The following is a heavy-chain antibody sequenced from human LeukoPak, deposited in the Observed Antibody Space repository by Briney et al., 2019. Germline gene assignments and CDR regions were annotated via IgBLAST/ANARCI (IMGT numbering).Heavy chain of an antibody. J-gene: IGHJ4*02. CDR1: GFSHSTSGVG. Sequence: SGPTLVNPTQTLTLTCSFSGFSHSTSGVGVGWIRQSQGKALKWLGLIYWDDDKRYSPSLKNRLTITKDTSKNQVVLTMTNMDPVDTATYYCAHRRPYYNFLTAYFDYWGQGTLVTVSS. V-gene: IGHV2-5*02. CDR2: IYWDDDK. CDR3: AHRRPYYNFLTAYFDY. D-gene: IGHD3-9*01.